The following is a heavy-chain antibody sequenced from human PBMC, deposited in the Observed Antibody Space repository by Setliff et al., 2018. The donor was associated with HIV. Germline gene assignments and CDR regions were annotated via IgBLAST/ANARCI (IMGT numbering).Heavy chain of an antibody. Sequence: SETLSLTCAVYGGSFSGYYWSWIRQPPGKGLEWIGEVTHSGRTNYNPSLESRVTISVDTSKNQFSLKLSSVTAADTAVYYCARGVRDNSGWSSYYFDYWGQGTLVTVSS. CDR3: ARGVRDNSGWSSYYFDY. CDR2: VTHSGRT. CDR1: GGSFSGYY. V-gene: IGHV4-34*01. J-gene: IGHJ4*02. D-gene: IGHD6-19*01.